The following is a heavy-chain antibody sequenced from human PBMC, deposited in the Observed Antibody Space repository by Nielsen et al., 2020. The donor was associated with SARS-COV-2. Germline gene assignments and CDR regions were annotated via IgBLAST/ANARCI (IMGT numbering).Heavy chain of an antibody. Sequence: SEILSLTCIVSGGSISSGNFCWSWIRQHPGKGLEWIGSISYSGSAYYNPSLKSRLTISEDKSKNQFSLKLNSVTAADTGVYYCAVGDYYWYFDLWGRGTLVTVSS. CDR3: AVGDYYWYFDL. D-gene: IGHD4-17*01. J-gene: IGHJ2*01. CDR1: GGSISSGNFC. CDR2: ISYSGSA. V-gene: IGHV4-31*03.